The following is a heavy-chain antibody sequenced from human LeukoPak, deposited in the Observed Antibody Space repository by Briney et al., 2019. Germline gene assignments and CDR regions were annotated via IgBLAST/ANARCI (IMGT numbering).Heavy chain of an antibody. D-gene: IGHD3-22*01. CDR3: ARGVGHYYDSSGYYDDFDY. Sequence: GGSLRLSCAAPGFTFSNYSMHRGRQGPGQGLEWGGGISYDGSNKYYADSVKGRFTISRDNSKNTLYLQMNSLRAEDTAVYYCARGVGHYYDSSGYYDDFDYWGQGTLVTVSS. CDR1: GFTFSNYS. CDR2: ISYDGSNK. V-gene: IGHV3-30-3*01. J-gene: IGHJ4*02.